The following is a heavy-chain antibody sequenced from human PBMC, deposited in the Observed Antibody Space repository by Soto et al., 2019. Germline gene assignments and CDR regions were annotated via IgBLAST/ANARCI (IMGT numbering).Heavy chain of an antibody. Sequence: SRVTISVDTSKNQFSLKVSSVTAADTGMYYCARNGGSTWYYFDSWGQGTVVIVSS. V-gene: IGHV4-34*01. D-gene: IGHD6-13*01. CDR3: ARNGGSTWYYFDS. J-gene: IGHJ4*02.